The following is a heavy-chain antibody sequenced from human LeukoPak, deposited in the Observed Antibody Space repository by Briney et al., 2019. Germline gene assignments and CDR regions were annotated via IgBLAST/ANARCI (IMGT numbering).Heavy chain of an antibody. J-gene: IGHJ4*02. V-gene: IGHV3-48*01. D-gene: IGHD4-23*01. Sequence: GGALRLSCAASGFTFSSYSMNWVRQGPGKGLELVSYISRRSNNIYLADYVKGRFTISRANAKTSLYLQMNSLRAEDTAVYYCARDDYGGRGEFDYWGQGTLVTVSS. CDR1: GFTFSSYS. CDR2: ISRRSNNI. CDR3: ARDDYGGRGEFDY.